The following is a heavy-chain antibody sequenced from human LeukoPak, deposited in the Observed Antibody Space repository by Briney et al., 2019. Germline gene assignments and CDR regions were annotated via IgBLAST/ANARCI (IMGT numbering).Heavy chain of an antibody. CDR2: ISAYNGNT. Sequence: ASVKVSCKASGYTFTSYGISWVRQAPGRGLEWMGWISAYNGNTSYAQKLQGRVTMTTDTSTSTAYMELRSLRSDDTAVYYCARDLHGSGSYLDPYYYYYYYMDVWGKGTTVTVSS. CDR1: GYTFTSYG. J-gene: IGHJ6*03. D-gene: IGHD3-10*01. V-gene: IGHV1-18*01. CDR3: ARDLHGSGSYLDPYYYYYYYMDV.